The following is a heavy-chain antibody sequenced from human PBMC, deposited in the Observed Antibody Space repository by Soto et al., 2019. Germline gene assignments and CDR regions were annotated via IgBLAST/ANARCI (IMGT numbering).Heavy chain of an antibody. CDR2: ISYDGSNK. D-gene: IGHD5-12*01. J-gene: IGHJ4*02. CDR1: GITFTNYA. V-gene: IGHV3-30-3*01. Sequence: QVQLVESGGGVVQPGRSLRLSCAVSGITFTNYAMHWVRQAPGKGLEWVAFISYDGSNKYYADSVKGRFTISRDDSKNTLYLQMNTLRGEDTAVYYCARVGNGYNFSHFDYWGQGTLVTVSS. CDR3: ARVGNGYNFSHFDY.